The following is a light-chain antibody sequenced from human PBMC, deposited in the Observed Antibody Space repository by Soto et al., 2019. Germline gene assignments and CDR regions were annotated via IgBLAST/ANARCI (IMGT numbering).Light chain of an antibody. Sequence: VVNQSARTLSLSPGERATLSCRASQSVSSSHLAWYQQKPGQAPRLLIYGASSRATGIPDRFSGSGSGTDFTLTISRLEPEDFAVYYCQQYGSSPWTFGQGTKVDIK. CDR3: QQYGSSPWT. V-gene: IGKV3-20*01. CDR1: QSVSSSH. J-gene: IGKJ1*01. CDR2: GAS.